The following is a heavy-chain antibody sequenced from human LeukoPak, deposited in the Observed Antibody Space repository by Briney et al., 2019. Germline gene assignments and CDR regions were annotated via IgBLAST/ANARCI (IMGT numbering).Heavy chain of an antibody. J-gene: IGHJ3*02. V-gene: IGHV3-53*01. Sequence: HPGGSLRLSCAASGFTVSSNYMSWVRQAPGKGLEWVSVIYSGGSTYYADSVKGRFTISRDNSKNTLYLQMNSLRAEDTAVYYCASRDYDFWSGYYKGLHDAFDIWGQGTMVTVSS. D-gene: IGHD3-3*01. CDR3: ASRDYDFWSGYYKGLHDAFDI. CDR1: GFTVSSNY. CDR2: IYSGGST.